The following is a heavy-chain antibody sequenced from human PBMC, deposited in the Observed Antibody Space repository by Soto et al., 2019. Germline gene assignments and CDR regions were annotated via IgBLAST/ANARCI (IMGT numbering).Heavy chain of an antibody. CDR1: GFTFSSYG. V-gene: IGHV3-30*18. Sequence: QVQLVESGGGVVQPGRSLRLSCAASGFTFSSYGMHWVRQAPGKGLEWVAVTSYDGSNKYYADSVKGRFTISRDNSKNTLYLQMNSLRAEDTAVYYCAKDSSYCSSTSCYTDYYYYGMDVWGQGTTVTVSS. CDR3: AKDSSYCSSTSCYTDYYYYGMDV. CDR2: TSYDGSNK. D-gene: IGHD2-2*02. J-gene: IGHJ6*02.